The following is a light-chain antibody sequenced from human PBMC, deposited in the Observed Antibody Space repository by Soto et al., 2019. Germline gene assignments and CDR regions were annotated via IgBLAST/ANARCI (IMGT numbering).Light chain of an antibody. J-gene: IGKJ1*01. CDR1: QSVSSN. CDR2: GAS. Sequence: ELVITHYPNTLSLSPPARPTLSGRASQSVSSNLAWYQQKPGQAPRLLIYGASTRATGIPARFSGSGSGTEFTLTISSLQSEDFAVYYCQQYNNWPRTFGQGTKVDIK. CDR3: QQYNNWPRT. V-gene: IGKV3-15*01.